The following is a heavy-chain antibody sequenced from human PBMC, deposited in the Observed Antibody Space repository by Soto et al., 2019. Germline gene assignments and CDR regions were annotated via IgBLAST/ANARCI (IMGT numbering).Heavy chain of an antibody. D-gene: IGHD6-13*01. CDR3: ARDSNSWFLFDT. Sequence: SETLSLTCSVSGDSSAAYYWNWIRQPPGKPLEWIGYFHNDKSTTYNPSLKSRASISVDSSKRQVSLKISSVTAADTAVYYCARDSNSWFLFDTWGQGVLVTVSS. CDR1: GDSSAAYY. J-gene: IGHJ4*02. V-gene: IGHV4-59*01. CDR2: FHNDKST.